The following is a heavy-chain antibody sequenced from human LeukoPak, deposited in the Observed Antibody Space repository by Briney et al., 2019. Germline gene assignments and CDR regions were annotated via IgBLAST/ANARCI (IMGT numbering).Heavy chain of an antibody. CDR1: GGSISSGGYY. CDR2: MFHSGST. V-gene: IGHV4-30-2*01. J-gene: IGHJ6*03. CDR3: ARTYSSSPSHMDV. D-gene: IGHD6-13*01. Sequence: SETLSLTCGVSGGSISSGGYYWSWIRQPPGKGLEWVGYMFHSGSTYYNPSLKSRLTMSADTSKNQVSLRLSSVTAADTAVYYCARTYSSSPSHMDVWGKGATVTVSS.